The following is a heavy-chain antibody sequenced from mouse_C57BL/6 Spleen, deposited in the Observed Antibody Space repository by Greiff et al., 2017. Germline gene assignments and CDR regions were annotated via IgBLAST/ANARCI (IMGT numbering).Heavy chain of an antibody. CDR3: ARAGITTVVAKGFAY. V-gene: IGHV1-55*01. J-gene: IGHJ3*01. CDR2: IYPGSGST. Sequence: QVQLQQPGAELVKPGASVKMSCKASGYTFTSYWITWVKQRPGQGLEWIGDIYPGSGSTNYNEKFKSKATLTVDTSSSTAYMQLSSLTSEDSAVDYCARAGITTVVAKGFAYWGQGTLVTVSA. D-gene: IGHD1-1*01. CDR1: GYTFTSYW.